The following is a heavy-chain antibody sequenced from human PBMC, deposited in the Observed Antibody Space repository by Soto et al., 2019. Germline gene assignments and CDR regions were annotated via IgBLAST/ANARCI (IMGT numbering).Heavy chain of an antibody. CDR1: GGTFSSYA. CDR3: ARTADQFSTYYYDSSGYHYFQH. CDR2: IIPIFGTA. J-gene: IGHJ1*01. V-gene: IGHV1-69*13. Sequence: SVKVSCKASGGTFSSYAISWVRQAPGQGLEWMGGIIPIFGTANYAQKFQGRVTITADESTSTAYMELSSLRSEDTAVYYCARTADQFSTYYYDSSGYHYFQHWGQGTLVTSPQ. D-gene: IGHD3-22*01.